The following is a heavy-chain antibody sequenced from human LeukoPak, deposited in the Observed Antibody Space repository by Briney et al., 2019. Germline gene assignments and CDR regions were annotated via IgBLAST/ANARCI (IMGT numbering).Heavy chain of an antibody. CDR1: GFTFRNYA. CDR3: AKGYCSGGSCPDYSFYMEV. Sequence: GGSLRLSCLASGFTFRNYAMTWVRQAPGKGLEWVSAISGSGASTYYADSVKGRFTISRDNSKNTLYLQMDSLIVEDTAVYYCAKGYCSGGSCPDYSFYMEVGGKGTRSASP. D-gene: IGHD2-15*01. CDR2: ISGSGAST. J-gene: IGHJ6*03. V-gene: IGHV3-23*01.